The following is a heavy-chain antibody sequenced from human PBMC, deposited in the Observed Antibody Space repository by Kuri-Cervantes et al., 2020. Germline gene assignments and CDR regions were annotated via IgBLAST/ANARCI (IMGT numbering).Heavy chain of an antibody. V-gene: IGHV3-23*01. CDR1: GFTFSSYA. D-gene: IGHD6-19*01. Sequence: GGSLRLSCAVSGFTFSSYAMSWVRQAPGKGLEWVSVISGSAGSTYHADSVKGRFTISRDNARNSLWLQMDSLRLDDTAFYYCARDAYGNGWYDYWGQGTPVTVSS. CDR3: ARDAYGNGWYDY. J-gene: IGHJ4*02. CDR2: ISGSAGST.